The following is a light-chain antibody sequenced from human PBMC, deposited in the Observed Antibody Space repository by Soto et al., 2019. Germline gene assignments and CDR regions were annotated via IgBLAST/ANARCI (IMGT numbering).Light chain of an antibody. Sequence: QSVLTQPASVSGSPGQSITISCTGTSSDVGGYNYVSWYQQHPGKAPKLMIYEVSNRPSGVSNRFSGSKSGNTASQTISGLQAEDEADYYCSSYTTSSTRVVFGGGTKVTVL. CDR2: EVS. V-gene: IGLV2-14*01. J-gene: IGLJ2*01. CDR3: SSYTTSSTRVV. CDR1: SSDVGGYNY.